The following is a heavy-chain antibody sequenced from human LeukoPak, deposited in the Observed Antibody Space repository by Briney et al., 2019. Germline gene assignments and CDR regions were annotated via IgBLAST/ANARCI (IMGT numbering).Heavy chain of an antibody. CDR2: INPSGGST. Sequence: ASVKVSCKASGYTFTGYYMHWVRQAPGQGLEWMGIINPSGGSTSYAQKFQGRVTMTRDTSTSTVYMELSSLRSEDTAVYYCARDRSSLEMATMKATYFDYWGQGTLVTVSS. J-gene: IGHJ4*02. V-gene: IGHV1-46*01. CDR3: ARDRSSLEMATMKATYFDY. D-gene: IGHD5-24*01. CDR1: GYTFTGYY.